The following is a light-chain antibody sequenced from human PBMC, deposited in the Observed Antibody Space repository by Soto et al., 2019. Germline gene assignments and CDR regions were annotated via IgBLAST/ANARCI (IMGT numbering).Light chain of an antibody. CDR2: DAS. V-gene: IGKV3-20*01. Sequence: EIVLTQSPGTLSLSPVERATLSFMASQTVRNNYLAWYQQKPGQAPRLLIYDASSRATGIPDRFSGGGSGTDFTLTISRLEPEDFAVYYCQQFSSYPLTFGGGTKGDIK. CDR3: QQFSSYPLT. CDR1: QTVRNNY. J-gene: IGKJ4*01.